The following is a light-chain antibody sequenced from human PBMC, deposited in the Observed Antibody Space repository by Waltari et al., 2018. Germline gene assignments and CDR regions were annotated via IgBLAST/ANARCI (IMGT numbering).Light chain of an antibody. CDR1: SSNVGTNT. CDR3: AAWDDTLNAVL. J-gene: IGLJ2*01. Sequence: QSVVTQPPSVSGTPGPRVTVSCSGSSSNVGTNTVNWYRQLPGTAPQLLSYSDDLRPSGVPDRFSASKSGTSASLAISGLHSEDEAEYYCAAWDDTLNAVLFGGGTKLTVL. CDR2: SDD. V-gene: IGLV1-44*01.